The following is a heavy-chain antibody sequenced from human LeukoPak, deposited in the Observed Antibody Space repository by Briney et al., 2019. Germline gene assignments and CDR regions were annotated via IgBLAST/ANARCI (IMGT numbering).Heavy chain of an antibody. J-gene: IGHJ4*02. CDR3: ARGISGPHYFDY. Sequence: GGSLGLSCAASGFIFRRYWMIGVRQAPGKGREGVANIKQDGSEKYYVDSVKGRFTISRDNAKNSLYLQMNSLRAEDTALYYCARGISGPHYFDYWGQGTLVTASS. D-gene: IGHD3-10*01. V-gene: IGHV3-7*03. CDR1: GFIFRRYW. CDR2: IKQDGSEK.